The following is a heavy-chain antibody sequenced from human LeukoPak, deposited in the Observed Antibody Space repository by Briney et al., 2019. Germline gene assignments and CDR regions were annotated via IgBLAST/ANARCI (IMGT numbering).Heavy chain of an antibody. V-gene: IGHV4-34*01. CDR3: ARARSGSHFDY. CDR2: INHSGST. D-gene: IGHD1-26*01. Sequence: SETLSLTCAVYGGSFSGYYWSWIRQPPGKGLEWIGEINHSGSTNYNPSLKSRVTISVDTSKNQFSLKLSSVTAADTAVYYCARARSGSHFDYWGQGTLVTASS. J-gene: IGHJ4*02. CDR1: GGSFSGYY.